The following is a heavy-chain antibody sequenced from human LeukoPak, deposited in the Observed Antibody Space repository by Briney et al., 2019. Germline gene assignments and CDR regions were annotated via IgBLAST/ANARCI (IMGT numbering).Heavy chain of an antibody. Sequence: ASVKVSCKASGYTFTGHYMHWVRQAPGQGLEWMGWINPNSGDTTYAQKFRGRVTMTRDTSITTGDLEVITLTSDDTAVYYCASLVGPTHLDAFDIWGQGTMVIVSS. CDR1: GYTFTGHY. V-gene: IGHV1-2*02. J-gene: IGHJ3*02. D-gene: IGHD1-26*01. CDR3: ASLVGPTHLDAFDI. CDR2: INPNSGDT.